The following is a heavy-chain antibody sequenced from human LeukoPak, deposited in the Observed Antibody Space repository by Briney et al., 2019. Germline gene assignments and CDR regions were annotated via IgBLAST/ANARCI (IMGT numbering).Heavy chain of an antibody. Sequence: GGSLRLSCAASGFTFSDYYMSWIRQAPGKGLEWVSYISSSGSTIYYADSVKGRFTISRDNAKNSLYLQMNSLRAEDTAVYYCARDKRRLRGIAVAGTAFDYWGQGTPVTVSS. J-gene: IGHJ4*02. CDR1: GFTFSDYY. CDR2: ISSSGSTI. CDR3: ARDKRRLRGIAVAGTAFDY. D-gene: IGHD6-19*01. V-gene: IGHV3-11*01.